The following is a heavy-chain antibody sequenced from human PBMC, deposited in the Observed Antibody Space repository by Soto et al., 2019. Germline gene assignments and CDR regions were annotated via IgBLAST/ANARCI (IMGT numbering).Heavy chain of an antibody. J-gene: IGHJ5*02. CDR1: GGSISSGDFY. Sequence: LSLTCTVSGGSISSGDFYWSWIRQPPGRGLEWIGYISYSGSTYYNTSLKSRVTISVDTSKNQFSLKLNSVTAADTAVYYCARGGPTGGSYKYNWFDPWGQGTLVTVSS. CDR3: ARGGPTGGSYKYNWFDP. D-gene: IGHD2-15*01. V-gene: IGHV4-30-4*01. CDR2: ISYSGST.